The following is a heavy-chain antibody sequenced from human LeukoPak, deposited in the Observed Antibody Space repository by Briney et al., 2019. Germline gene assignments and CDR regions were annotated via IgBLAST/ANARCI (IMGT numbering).Heavy chain of an antibody. D-gene: IGHD1-26*01. CDR2: ISAYNGNT. CDR3: ARGTWETAARPYSFDT. Sequence: GASVKVSCKASGYAFSSYGISWVRQAPGQGLEWMGWISAYNGNTNYAQKLQGRVTVTTDTSTSTAYMELRSLRSDDTAVYYCARGTWETAARPYSFDTWGQGALVTVTS. V-gene: IGHV1-18*01. J-gene: IGHJ4*02. CDR1: GYAFSSYG.